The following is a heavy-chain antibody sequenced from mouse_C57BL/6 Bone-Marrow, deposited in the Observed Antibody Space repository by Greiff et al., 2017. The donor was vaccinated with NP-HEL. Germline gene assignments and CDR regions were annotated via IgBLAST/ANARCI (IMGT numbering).Heavy chain of an antibody. CDR3: ARKEGYALYAMDY. CDR1: GYTFTSYW. J-gene: IGHJ4*01. D-gene: IGHD3-1*01. V-gene: IGHV1-64*01. Sequence: QVQLKQPGAELVKPGASVKLSCKASGYTFTSYWMHWVKQRPGQGLEWIGMIHPNSGSTNYNEKFKSKATLTVDKSSSTAYMQLSSLTSEDSAVYYCARKEGYALYAMDYWGQGTSVTVSS. CDR2: IHPNSGST.